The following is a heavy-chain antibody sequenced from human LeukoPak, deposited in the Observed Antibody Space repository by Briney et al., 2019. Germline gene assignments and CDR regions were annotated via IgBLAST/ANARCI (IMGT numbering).Heavy chain of an antibody. CDR2: IYYSGST. D-gene: IGHD3-3*01. CDR1: GGSISSSSYY. V-gene: IGHV4-39*01. CDR3: AGGPLMLYYDFWSGYRPRAFDI. Sequence: PSETLSLTCTVSGGSISSSSYYWGWIRQPPGKGLEWIGSIYYSGSTYYNPSLKSRVTISVDTSKNQFSLKLSSVTAADTAVYYCAGGPLMLYYDFWSGYRPRAFDIWGQGTMVTVSS. J-gene: IGHJ3*02.